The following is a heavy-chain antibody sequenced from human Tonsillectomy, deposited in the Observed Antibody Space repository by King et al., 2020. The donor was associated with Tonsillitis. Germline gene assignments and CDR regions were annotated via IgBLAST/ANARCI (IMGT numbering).Heavy chain of an antibody. CDR3: AREDNYYLDY. CDR1: GGTISSYY. D-gene: IGHD1-1*01. Sequence: QLQESGPGLVKPSETLSLTCTVSGGTISSYYWSWIRQPPGKGLEWIGYIYSSGSTNYNPSLKSRVTISVDTSKNQFSLKLSSVTAADTAVYYCAREDNYYLDYWGQGTLVTVSS. J-gene: IGHJ4*02. CDR2: IYSSGST. V-gene: IGHV4-59*01.